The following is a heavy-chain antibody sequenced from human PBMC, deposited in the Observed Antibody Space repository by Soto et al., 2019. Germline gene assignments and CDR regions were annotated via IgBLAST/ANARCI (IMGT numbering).Heavy chain of an antibody. CDR3: ARGKLSDYVWGSYRYHFDY. CDR1: GGSFSGYY. J-gene: IGHJ4*02. V-gene: IGHV4-34*01. CDR2: INHSGST. Sequence: SETLSLTCAVYGGSFSGYYWRWIRQPPGKGLEWIGEINHSGSTNYNPSLKSRVTISVDTSKNQFSLKLSSVTAADTAVYYCARGKLSDYVWGSYRYHFDYWGQGTVVTVSS. D-gene: IGHD3-16*02.